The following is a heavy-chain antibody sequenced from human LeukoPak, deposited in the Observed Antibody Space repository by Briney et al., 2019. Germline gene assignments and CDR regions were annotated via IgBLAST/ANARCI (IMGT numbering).Heavy chain of an antibody. CDR1: GGSISSYY. Sequence: PSETLSLTCTVSGGSISSYYWSWIRQPPGKGLEWIGYIYYSGSTNYNPSLKSRVTISVDTSKNQFSLKLSSVTAADTAVYYCAGVRKYSSGWPDAFDIWGQGTMVTVSS. CDR2: IYYSGST. V-gene: IGHV4-59*01. CDR3: AGVRKYSSGWPDAFDI. D-gene: IGHD6-19*01. J-gene: IGHJ3*02.